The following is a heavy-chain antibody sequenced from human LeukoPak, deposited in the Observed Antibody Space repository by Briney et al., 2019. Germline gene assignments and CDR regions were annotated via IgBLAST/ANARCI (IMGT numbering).Heavy chain of an antibody. CDR3: ARLRVPYSYGYDY. J-gene: IGHJ4*02. Sequence: SETLSLTCTVSGCSISRSSYYWVWIRQPPGKALEGIGSIYYSGSPYYNPSLKSRVTISVDTSKNQFSLKLSSVTAADTAVYYCARLRVPYSYGYDYWGQGTLVTVSS. D-gene: IGHD5-18*01. CDR1: GCSISRSSYY. CDR2: IYYSGSP. V-gene: IGHV4-39*01.